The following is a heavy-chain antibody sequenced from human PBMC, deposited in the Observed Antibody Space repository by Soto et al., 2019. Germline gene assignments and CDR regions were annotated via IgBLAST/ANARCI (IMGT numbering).Heavy chain of an antibody. Sequence: QVQLVQSGAEVKKPWSSVKVSCKASGGTFSSYAISCVRQAPGQGLEWMGGIITIFGTANYAQKFQARVTITTAESHSTAHMEQSSLRSEDTAVYYCARNVPAAGSYSGMDVWGQGPTVTASS. CDR1: GGTFSSYA. CDR2: IITIFGTA. CDR3: ARNVPAAGSYSGMDV. J-gene: IGHJ6*02. D-gene: IGHD2-2*01. V-gene: IGHV1-69*05.